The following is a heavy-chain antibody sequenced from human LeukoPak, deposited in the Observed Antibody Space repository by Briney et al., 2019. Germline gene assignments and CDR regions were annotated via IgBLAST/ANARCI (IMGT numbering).Heavy chain of an antibody. D-gene: IGHD1-26*01. J-gene: IGHJ3*02. Sequence: GGSLRLSCAASGFTFSTSWMHWVRQAPGKGLVWVSRMNSDGSTTTHADSVKGRFTISRDNAKNTLYLQMNSLRVEDTAVYYCAKDALYSGSYFGFDIWGQGTMVTVSS. V-gene: IGHV3-74*03. CDR1: GFTFSTSW. CDR2: MNSDGSTT. CDR3: AKDALYSGSYFGFDI.